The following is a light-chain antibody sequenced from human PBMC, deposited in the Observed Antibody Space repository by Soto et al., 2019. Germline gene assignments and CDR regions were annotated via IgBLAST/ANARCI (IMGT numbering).Light chain of an antibody. CDR1: ESLVYSDGNTY. J-gene: IGKJ2*01. CDR2: KVS. CDR3: MQGSQWPYT. Sequence: DVVMTQSPLSLPVTLGQPASISCRSSESLVYSDGNTYLSWFLQRPGQSPRRLIYKVSNRDSGVPDRFSGSGSGTAFTLKISRVEAEDVGIYYCMQGSQWPYTLSQGTRLEIK. V-gene: IGKV2-30*01.